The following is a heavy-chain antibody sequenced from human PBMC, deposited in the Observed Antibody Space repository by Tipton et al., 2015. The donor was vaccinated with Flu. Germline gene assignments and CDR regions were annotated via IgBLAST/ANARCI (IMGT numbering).Heavy chain of an antibody. Sequence: TLSLTCTVSGGSISSGGYYWSWIRQPPGKGLEWIGETNHSGSTNYNPSLKSRVTISVDTSKNQFSLRLSSVTAADTAVYYCARRKNYYDSSGRLPGFDYWGQGTLVTVSS. CDR1: GGSISSGGYY. CDR3: ARRKNYYDSSGRLPGFDY. V-gene: IGHV4-39*07. CDR2: TNHSGST. J-gene: IGHJ4*02. D-gene: IGHD3-22*01.